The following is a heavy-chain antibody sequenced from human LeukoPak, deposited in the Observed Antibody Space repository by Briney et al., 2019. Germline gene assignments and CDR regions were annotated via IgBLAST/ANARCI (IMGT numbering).Heavy chain of an antibody. CDR1: GGSFSGYC. CDR2: INHSGST. J-gene: IGHJ4*02. Sequence: SETLSLTCAVYGGSFSGYCWSWVRQPPGKGLEWIGEINHSGSTNYNPSLKSRVTISVDTSKNQFSLKLSSVTAADTAVYYCARGVSFDYWGQGTLVTVSS. V-gene: IGHV4-34*01. CDR3: ARGVSFDY.